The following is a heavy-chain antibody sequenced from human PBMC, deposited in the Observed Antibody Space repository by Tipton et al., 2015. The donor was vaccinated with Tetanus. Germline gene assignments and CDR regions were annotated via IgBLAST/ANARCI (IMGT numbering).Heavy chain of an antibody. CDR1: GFTLSDYY. CDR3: ARRSLTNYGLDV. D-gene: IGHD1-1*01. CDR2: ISSSGATI. J-gene: IGHJ6*02. Sequence: SLRLSCAASGFTLSDYYMSWIRQAPGKGLEWLSYISSSGATINYADSVKGRFTISRDNAKNTVYLQMSSLRAEDTAVYFCARRSLTNYGLDVWGQGTPVTVSS. V-gene: IGHV3-11*04.